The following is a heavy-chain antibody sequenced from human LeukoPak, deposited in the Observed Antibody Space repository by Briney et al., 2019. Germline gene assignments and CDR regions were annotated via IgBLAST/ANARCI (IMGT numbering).Heavy chain of an antibody. CDR1: GFTFSSYS. V-gene: IGHV3-21*01. CDR3: ARKGARPDY. Sequence: GGSLRLSCAVSGFTFSSYSMNWVRPAPGQGLEWVSSISSSSYIYYADSVKGRFTISRDNAKNSLYLQMNSLRAEDTAVYYCARKGARPDYWGQGTLVTVSS. J-gene: IGHJ4*02. D-gene: IGHD6-6*01. CDR2: ISSSSYI.